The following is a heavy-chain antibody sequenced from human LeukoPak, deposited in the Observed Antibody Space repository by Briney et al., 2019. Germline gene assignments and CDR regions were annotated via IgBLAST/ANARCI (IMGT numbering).Heavy chain of an antibody. D-gene: IGHD6-13*01. CDR1: GGSISSYY. CDR3: ARLQIAAADPYYYYGMDV. Sequence: SETLSLTCTVSGGSISSYYWSWIRQPPGKGLEWIGYIYYSGSTNYNPSLKSRVTISVDTSKNQFSLKLSSVTAVDTAVYYCARLQIAAADPYYYYGMDVWGQGTTVTVSS. J-gene: IGHJ6*02. CDR2: IYYSGST. V-gene: IGHV4-59*08.